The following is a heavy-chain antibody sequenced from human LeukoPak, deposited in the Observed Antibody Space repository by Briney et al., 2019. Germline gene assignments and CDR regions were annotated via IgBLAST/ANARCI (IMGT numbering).Heavy chain of an antibody. CDR1: GGSISSYY. CDR3: ARHSQWLAIFDY. CDR2: IYYSGST. V-gene: IGHV4-59*08. D-gene: IGHD6-19*01. Sequence: PSETLSLTCTVSGGSISSYYWSWIRQPPGKGLEWVGYIYYSGSTNYNPSLESRVTISVDTSKNQFSLKLSSVTAADTAVYYCARHSQWLAIFDYWGQGTLVTVSS. J-gene: IGHJ4*02.